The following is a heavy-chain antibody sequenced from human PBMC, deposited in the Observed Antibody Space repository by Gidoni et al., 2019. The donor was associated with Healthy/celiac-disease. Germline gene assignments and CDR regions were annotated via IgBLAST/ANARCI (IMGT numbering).Heavy chain of an antibody. Sequence: QVQLQQWGAGLLKPSETLSLTCAVYGGSFSGYYWSWIRQPPGKGLEWIGEINHSGSTNYNPSLKSRVTISVDTSKNQFSLKLSSVTAADTAVYYCARSRGYSSIDARYGMDVWGQGTTVTVSS. J-gene: IGHJ6*02. CDR2: INHSGST. V-gene: IGHV4-34*01. D-gene: IGHD6-13*01. CDR1: GGSFSGYY. CDR3: ARSRGYSSIDARYGMDV.